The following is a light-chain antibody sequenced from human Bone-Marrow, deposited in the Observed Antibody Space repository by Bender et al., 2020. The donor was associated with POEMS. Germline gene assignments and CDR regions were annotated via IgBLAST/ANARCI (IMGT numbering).Light chain of an antibody. Sequence: QSVLTQPPSASGTPGQRVTISCSGSSSNIGTNPVNWYQQLPGTAPKLLIYINNQRPSGVPDRFSGSKSGTSASLAISSLQSGDEADYYCAAWEDSLNGWVFGGGTKLTVL. V-gene: IGLV1-44*01. CDR1: SSNIGTNP. CDR3: AAWEDSLNGWV. CDR2: INN. J-gene: IGLJ3*02.